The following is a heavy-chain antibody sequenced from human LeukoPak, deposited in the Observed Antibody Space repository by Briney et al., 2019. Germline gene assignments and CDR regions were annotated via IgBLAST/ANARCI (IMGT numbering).Heavy chain of an antibody. CDR1: GYTFTGYY. D-gene: IGHD6-19*01. Sequence: GSSVKGSCKASGYTFTGYYMHWVRQAPGQGLAWMGRINPNSGGTNYAQKFQGRVTMTRDTSISTAYMELSRLRSDDTAVYYCARELVSGWSQNWFDPWGQGTLVTVSS. CDR3: ARELVSGWSQNWFDP. J-gene: IGHJ5*02. CDR2: INPNSGGT. V-gene: IGHV1-2*06.